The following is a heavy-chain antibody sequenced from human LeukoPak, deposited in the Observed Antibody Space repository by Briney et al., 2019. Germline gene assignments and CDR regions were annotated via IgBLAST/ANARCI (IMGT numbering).Heavy chain of an antibody. CDR1: GYSFTSYW. J-gene: IGHJ6*03. V-gene: IGHV5-51*03. Sequence: PGESLKISCKGSGYSFTSYWIGWVRQMPGKGLEWMGIIYPGDSDTRYSPSFQGQVTISANKSISTAYLQWSSLKASDTAMYYCASQTKITTVTTGSVYYYYYMDVWGKGTTVTVSS. D-gene: IGHD4-17*01. CDR2: IYPGDSDT. CDR3: ASQTKITTVTTGSVYYYYYMDV.